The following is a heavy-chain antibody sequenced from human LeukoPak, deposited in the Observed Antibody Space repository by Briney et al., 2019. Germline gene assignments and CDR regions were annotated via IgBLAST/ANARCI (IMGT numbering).Heavy chain of an antibody. V-gene: IGHV4-59*08. D-gene: IGHD2-2*01. J-gene: IGHJ5*02. CDR1: GGSISSFY. CDR3: ASSKPDLDT. CDR2: IYNTENT. Sequence: SETLSLTCTVSGGSISSFYWSWIRQPPGKGLEWIGYIYNTENTNYNPSLKSRVTISVDTSKNQFSLKVKSVTASDTAVYYCASSKPDLDTWGQGTLVTVSS.